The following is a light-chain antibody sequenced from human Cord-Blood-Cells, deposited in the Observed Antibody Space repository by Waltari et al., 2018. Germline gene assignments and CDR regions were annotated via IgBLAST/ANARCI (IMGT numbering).Light chain of an antibody. CDR1: QSISSY. Sequence: DIQMTQSPSSLSASVGDRVTITCRASQSISSYLNWYQQKPGQAPKLLIYAASSLQSGVPSRFSGSGSGTDFTLTIGSLQPEDFATYYCQQSYSTPPTFGGGTKVEIK. CDR2: AAS. J-gene: IGKJ4*01. CDR3: QQSYSTPPT. V-gene: IGKV1-39*01.